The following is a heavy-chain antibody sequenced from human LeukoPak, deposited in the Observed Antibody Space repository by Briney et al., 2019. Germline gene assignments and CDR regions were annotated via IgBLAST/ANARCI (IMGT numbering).Heavy chain of an antibody. Sequence: GGSLRLSCAASGFTFSSYGMHWVRQAPGKGLEWVSAISGSGGSTYYADSVKGRFTISRDNSKNTLYLQMNSLRAEDTAVYYCANGHPANWFDPWGQGTLVTVSS. CDR3: ANGHPANWFDP. CDR2: ISGSGGST. CDR1: GFTFSSYG. V-gene: IGHV3-23*01. J-gene: IGHJ5*02.